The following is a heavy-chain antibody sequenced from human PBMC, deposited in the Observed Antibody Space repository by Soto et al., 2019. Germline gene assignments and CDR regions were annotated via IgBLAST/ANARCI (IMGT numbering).Heavy chain of an antibody. Sequence: SETLSLTCTVSGGSISSRGYYWSWIRQHPGKGLEWIGYIYYSGSTYYNPSLKSRVTISVDTSENQFSLKLSSVTAADTAVYYCARDSPYDFWSGYTNAFDIWGQGTMVT. CDR2: IYYSGST. V-gene: IGHV4-31*03. D-gene: IGHD3-3*01. CDR1: GGSISSRGYY. J-gene: IGHJ3*02. CDR3: ARDSPYDFWSGYTNAFDI.